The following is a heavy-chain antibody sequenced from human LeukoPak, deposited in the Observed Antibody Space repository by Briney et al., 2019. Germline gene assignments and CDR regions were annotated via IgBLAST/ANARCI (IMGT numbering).Heavy chain of an antibody. J-gene: IGHJ2*01. CDR3: ARGLRATVTLFGWYFDL. CDR1: GFTFDDYG. D-gene: IGHD4-17*01. Sequence: GGSLRLSCAASGFTFDDYGMSWVSHGPGKGVEWVSGINWNGGSTMYGDSVKGRFTISRDNAKNSLYLQMNSLRAEDTALYYCARGLRATVTLFGWYFDLWGRGTLVTVSS. V-gene: IGHV3-20*04. CDR2: INWNGGST.